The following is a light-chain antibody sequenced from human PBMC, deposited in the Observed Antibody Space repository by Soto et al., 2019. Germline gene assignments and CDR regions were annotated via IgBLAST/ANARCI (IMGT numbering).Light chain of an antibody. Sequence: EIVLTQSPATLSLSPGETATLSCRASQSISTNLAWYQQKPGQVPSLLIYGASTRASGIPARFSGSGSGTEFTLTIGSLQSEDFAVYYCQQYSSSPSFGQGTRLEIK. J-gene: IGKJ5*01. CDR1: QSISTN. CDR2: GAS. V-gene: IGKV3-15*01. CDR3: QQYSSSPS.